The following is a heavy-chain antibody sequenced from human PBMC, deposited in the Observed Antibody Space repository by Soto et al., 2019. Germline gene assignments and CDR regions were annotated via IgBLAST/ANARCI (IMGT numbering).Heavy chain of an antibody. J-gene: IGHJ6*03. V-gene: IGHV3-21*01. CDR2: ISSSSSYI. Sequence: GGSLRLSCAASGFTFSSYSMNWVRQAPGKGLEWVSSISSSSSYIYYADSVKGRFTISRDNAKNSLYLQMNSLRAEDTAVYYCARDLAVAGTYYYYYMDVWGKGTTVTVSS. CDR1: GFTFSSYS. CDR3: ARDLAVAGTYYYYYMDV. D-gene: IGHD6-19*01.